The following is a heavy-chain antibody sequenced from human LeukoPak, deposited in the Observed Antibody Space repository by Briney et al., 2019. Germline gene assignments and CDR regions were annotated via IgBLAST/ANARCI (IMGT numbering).Heavy chain of an antibody. J-gene: IGHJ6*03. Sequence: SETLSLTCAVYGGSFSGYYWSWIRQPPGKGLEWVGEINHSGSTNYNPSLKSRVTISVDTSKNQFSLKLSSVTAADTAVYYCASIAVADDYYYYMDVWGKGTTVTVSS. CDR2: INHSGST. CDR3: ASIAVADDYYYYMDV. V-gene: IGHV4-34*01. CDR1: GGSFSGYY. D-gene: IGHD6-19*01.